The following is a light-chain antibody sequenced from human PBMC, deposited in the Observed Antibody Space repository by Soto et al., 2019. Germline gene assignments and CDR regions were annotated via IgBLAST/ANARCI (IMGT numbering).Light chain of an antibody. CDR2: KAS. CDR1: QSVDTC. J-gene: IGKJ1*01. Sequence: DIQMTQSPSTLSASVGDRVTITCRASQSVDTCLAWYQQKPGKAPHLLIYKASSLEAGDPSRFSGSGSVTQFPLTLSSLQPDDFATYYCQQYYRYPWTFGQGTKVEIK. CDR3: QQYYRYPWT. V-gene: IGKV1-5*03.